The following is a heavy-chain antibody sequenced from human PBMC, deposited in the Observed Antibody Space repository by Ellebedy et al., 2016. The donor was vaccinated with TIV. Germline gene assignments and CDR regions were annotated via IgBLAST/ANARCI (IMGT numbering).Heavy chain of an antibody. CDR2: IYYSGST. D-gene: IGHD3-10*01. V-gene: IGHV4-31*03. J-gene: IGHJ6*02. Sequence: MPSETLSLTCTVSGGSISSGGYYWSWIRQLPGKGLEWIGYIYYSGSTYYNPSLRSRVTISVDTSKNQFSLKLSSVTAADTAVYYCARVGTMVRGVIALGMDVWGQGTTVTVSS. CDR3: ARVGTMVRGVIALGMDV. CDR1: GGSISSGGYY.